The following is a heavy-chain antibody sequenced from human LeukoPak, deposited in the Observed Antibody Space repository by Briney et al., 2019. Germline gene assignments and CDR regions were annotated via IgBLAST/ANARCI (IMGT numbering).Heavy chain of an antibody. CDR1: GFTFSSYA. CDR3: ARADIAGAGTPPSGDY. CDR2: ISYDGSNK. Sequence: PGRSLRLSCAASGFTFSSYAMHWVRQAPGKGLEWVAVISYDGSNKYYADSVKGRFAISRDNSKNTLYLQMNSLRAEDTAVYYCARADIAGAGTPPSGDYWGQGTLVTVSS. V-gene: IGHV3-30*09. D-gene: IGHD6-19*01. J-gene: IGHJ4*02.